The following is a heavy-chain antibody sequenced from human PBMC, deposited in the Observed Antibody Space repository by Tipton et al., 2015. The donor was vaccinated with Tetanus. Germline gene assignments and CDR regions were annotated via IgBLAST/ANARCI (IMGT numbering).Heavy chain of an antibody. V-gene: IGHV3-23*01. CDR3: AKDPNGDYIGAFDF. J-gene: IGHJ3*01. CDR1: GLTLSTYA. D-gene: IGHD4-17*01. CDR2: IDGSGGSR. Sequence: GSLRLSCAASGLTLSTYAMTWVRQAPGKGLEWVSVIDGSGGSRHYADSVKGRFTVSRDNSKNTLYLQMNSLRAEDTAVYFCAKDPNGDYIGAFDFWGQGTMVTVSS.